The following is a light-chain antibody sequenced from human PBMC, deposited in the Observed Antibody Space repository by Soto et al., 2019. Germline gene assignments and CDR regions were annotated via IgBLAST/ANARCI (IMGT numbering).Light chain of an antibody. Sequence: EIVLTQSPATLSLSPGERVTLSCRASQSVSSYLAWYQQKPDQAPRLLIYDASNRATGIPARFSGSGSGTDFTLTISSLEPEDFAVYYCQQRSNSWTFGQGTKVEIK. J-gene: IGKJ1*01. CDR2: DAS. CDR3: QQRSNSWT. V-gene: IGKV3-11*01. CDR1: QSVSSY.